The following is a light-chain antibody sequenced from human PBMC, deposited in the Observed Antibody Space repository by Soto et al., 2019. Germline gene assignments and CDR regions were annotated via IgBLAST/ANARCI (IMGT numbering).Light chain of an antibody. Sequence: EIVLTQSPGTLSLSPGERATLSCRASQGVSKYLAWYQQRPGQAPRLLIYDASIRAPGIPARFSGSGSGTDLTLTISAPDPGDSAVYYCHQRFTATTFGPGTRVDIK. CDR2: DAS. CDR3: HQRFTATT. V-gene: IGKV3-11*01. CDR1: QGVSKY. J-gene: IGKJ3*01.